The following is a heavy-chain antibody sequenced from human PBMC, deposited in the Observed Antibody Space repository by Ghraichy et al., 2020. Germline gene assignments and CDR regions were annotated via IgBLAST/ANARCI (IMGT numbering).Heavy chain of an antibody. V-gene: IGHV3-48*02. CDR2: ISSSSSTI. CDR3: ARDSQYEFWSGYQGDYMDG. J-gene: IGHJ6*03. Sequence: GGSLRLSCAASGFTFSSYSMNWVRQAPGKGLEWVSSISSSSSTIYYADSVKGRFTFSRDNAKNSLYLQMNRLRDKDTAVYYCARDSQYEFWSGYQGDYMDGWGKGTTVSVSS. D-gene: IGHD3-3*01. CDR1: GFTFSSYS.